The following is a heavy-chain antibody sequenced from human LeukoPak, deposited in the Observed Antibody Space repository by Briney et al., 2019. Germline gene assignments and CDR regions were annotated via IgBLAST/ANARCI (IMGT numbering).Heavy chain of an antibody. CDR3: ARVHSSGWSSREFWFYFDY. CDR1: GGSISSYY. V-gene: IGHV4-4*07. Sequence: SETLSLTCTVSGGSISSYYWSWIRQPAGKGLEWIGRIYTSGSTNYNPSLKSRVTMSVDTSKNQFSLKLSSVTAADTAVYYCARVHSSGWSSREFWFYFDYWGQGTLVTVSS. J-gene: IGHJ4*02. D-gene: IGHD6-19*01. CDR2: IYTSGST.